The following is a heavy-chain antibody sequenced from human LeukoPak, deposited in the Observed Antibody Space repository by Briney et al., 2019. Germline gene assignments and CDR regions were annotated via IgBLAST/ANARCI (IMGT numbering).Heavy chain of an antibody. CDR3: AGLKHKDYFDY. CDR1: GGSISSSSYY. Sequence: SETLSLTCTVSGGSISSSSYYWGWIRQPPGKGLEWIGSIYYSGSTYYNPSLKSRVTISVDTSKNQFSLKLGSVTAADTAVYYCAGLKHKDYFDYWGQGTLVTVSS. J-gene: IGHJ4*02. CDR2: IYYSGST. V-gene: IGHV4-39*01.